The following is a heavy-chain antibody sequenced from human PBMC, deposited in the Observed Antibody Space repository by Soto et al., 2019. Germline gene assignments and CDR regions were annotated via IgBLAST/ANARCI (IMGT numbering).Heavy chain of an antibody. CDR2: ISYDGSNK. CDR1: GFTFSSYS. J-gene: IGHJ4*02. CDR3: ARGYSRGWTQYYFDY. V-gene: IGHV3-30-3*01. Sequence: PGGSLRLSCAASGFTFSSYSMHGVRQAPGKGLEWVAVISYDGSNKYYADSVKGRFTISRDNSKNTLYLQMNSLRAEDTAVYYCARGYSRGWTQYYFDYWGQGTLVTVSS. D-gene: IGHD6-19*01.